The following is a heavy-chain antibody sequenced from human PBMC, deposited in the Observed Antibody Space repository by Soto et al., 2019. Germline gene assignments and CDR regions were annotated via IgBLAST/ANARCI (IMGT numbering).Heavy chain of an antibody. D-gene: IGHD2-2*02. V-gene: IGHV1-46*01. CDR1: GYTFTSYY. CDR2: INPSGGST. Sequence: ASVKVSCKASGYTFTSYYMHWVRQAPGQGLEWMGIINPSGGSTSYAQKFQGRVTMTRDTSTSTVYMELRSLRSEDTAVYYCARNNYCSSTSCYTELYYYYGMDVWGKGTTVTVS. J-gene: IGHJ6*04. CDR3: ARNNYCSSTSCYTELYYYYGMDV.